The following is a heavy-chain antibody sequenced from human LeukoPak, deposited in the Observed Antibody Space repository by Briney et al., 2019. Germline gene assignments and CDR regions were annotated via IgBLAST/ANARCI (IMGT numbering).Heavy chain of an antibody. CDR1: GGSISSGDYY. J-gene: IGHJ4*02. CDR2: IYYSGST. CDR3: ARESAQGRYFDWLLSPDY. Sequence: PSVTLSLTRTVSGGSISSGDYYWSWIRQPPGKGLEWIGYIYYSGSTYYNPSLKSRVTISVDTSKNQFSLKLSSVTAADTAVYYCARESAQGRYFDWLLSPDYWGQGTLVTVSS. D-gene: IGHD3-9*01. V-gene: IGHV4-30-4*01.